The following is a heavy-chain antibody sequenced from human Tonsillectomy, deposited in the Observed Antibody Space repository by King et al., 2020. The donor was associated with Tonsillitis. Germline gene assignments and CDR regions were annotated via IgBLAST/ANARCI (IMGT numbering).Heavy chain of an antibody. D-gene: IGHD3-10*01. J-gene: IGHJ6*02. V-gene: IGHV1-2*02. CDR3: ATKVRGAANYYYYYAMDV. Sequence: VQLVESGAEVKKPGASVKVSCKASGYTFTGYYMHWVRQAPRQGLEWMGWINPNSGDTNNAQKFEGRVTMTRDTSISTAYMELSRLRSDDTAVYFCATKVRGAANYYYYYAMDVWGQGTTVTVSS. CDR2: INPNSGDT. CDR1: GYTFTGYY.